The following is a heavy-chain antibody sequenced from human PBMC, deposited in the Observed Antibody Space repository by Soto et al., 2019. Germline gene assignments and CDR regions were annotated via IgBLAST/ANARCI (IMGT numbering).Heavy chain of an antibody. J-gene: IGHJ4*02. V-gene: IGHV3-9*01. CDR2: INWDSGDI. D-gene: IGHD2-8*01. CDR3: AKDTAPGFYDANGHLDY. CDR1: GISFDDYA. Sequence: VQLVESGGGLVQPGGSRRLSCVVSGISFDDYAMHWVRQVPGNGLEWVSGINWDSGDIGYADSVKGRFTISRDNAKNSLYLQMNSLKTEDTALYYCAKDTAPGFYDANGHLDYWGQGTPVTVSS.